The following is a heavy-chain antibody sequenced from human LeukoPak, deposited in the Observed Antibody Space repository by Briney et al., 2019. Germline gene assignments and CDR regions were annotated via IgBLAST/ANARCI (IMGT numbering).Heavy chain of an antibody. V-gene: IGHV3-21*01. J-gene: IGHJ4*02. CDR2: ITGDCKYI. CDR1: GFIFKTYT. Sequence: GGSLRLSCAASGFIFKTYTVTWVRQAPGKGLEWVSSITGDCKYITYADSVKGRFTISRDNAKSSLYLQVASLRGDDTATYYCAREGNDYYYDQWGQGTLVTVSP. CDR3: AREGNDYYYDQ. D-gene: IGHD3-16*01.